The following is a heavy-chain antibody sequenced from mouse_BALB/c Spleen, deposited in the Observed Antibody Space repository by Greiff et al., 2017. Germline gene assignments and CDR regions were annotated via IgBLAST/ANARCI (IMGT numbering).Heavy chain of an antibody. CDR2: IRNKANGYTT. CDR3: ARDDSWFAY. CDR1: GFTFTDYY. V-gene: IGHV7-3*02. Sequence: EVMLVESGGDLVQPGGSLRLSCATSGFTFTDYYMSWVRQPPGKALEWLGFIRNKANGYTTEYSASVKGRFTISRDNSQSILYLQMNTLRAEDSATYYCARDDSWFAYWGQGTLVTVSA. J-gene: IGHJ3*01.